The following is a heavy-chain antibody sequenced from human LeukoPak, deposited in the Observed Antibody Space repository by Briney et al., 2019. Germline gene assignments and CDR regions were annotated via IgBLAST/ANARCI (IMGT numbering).Heavy chain of an antibody. CDR1: WIHFCYFY. Sequence: GSLRPFCATPWIHFCYFYIELVRQASGEGLGLDSFIRYTYSDIYYADSVRGRFTISRDNAKNSLYLQMNNLRAEDTAVYYCARDREQQLTLYYYYGMDVWGQGTTVTVSS. D-gene: IGHD6-13*01. CDR2: IRYTYSDI. CDR3: ARDREQQLTLYYYYGMDV. J-gene: IGHJ6*02. V-gene: IGHV3-11*01.